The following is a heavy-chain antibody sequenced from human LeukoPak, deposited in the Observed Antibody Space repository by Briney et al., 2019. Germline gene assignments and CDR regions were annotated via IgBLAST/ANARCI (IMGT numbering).Heavy chain of an antibody. CDR3: ARAGSHWHYVY. CDR1: GYTFSGFS. Sequence: GGSLRLSCAASGYTFSGFSMSWVRQSPTKGLEWVANIKQDGSERYYVDSVKGRFTISRDNAKNSLSLQMNNLRVEDTAVYYCARAGSHWHYVYWGQGTVVTVSS. CDR2: IKQDGSER. V-gene: IGHV3-7*01. D-gene: IGHD3-10*01. J-gene: IGHJ4*02.